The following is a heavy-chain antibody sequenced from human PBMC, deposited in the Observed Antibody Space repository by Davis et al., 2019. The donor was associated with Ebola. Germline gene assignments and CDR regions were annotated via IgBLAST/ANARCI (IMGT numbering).Heavy chain of an antibody. CDR2: IYYSGST. Sequence: SETLSPPCTVSGGSISSYYWSWIRQPPGKGLEWIGYIYYSGSTNYNPSLKSRVTISVDTSKNQFSLKLSSVTAADTAVYYCARLSIAARREQYYYYGMDVWGQGTTVTVSS. CDR3: ARLSIAARREQYYYYGMDV. J-gene: IGHJ6*02. V-gene: IGHV4-59*12. CDR1: GGSISSYY. D-gene: IGHD6-6*01.